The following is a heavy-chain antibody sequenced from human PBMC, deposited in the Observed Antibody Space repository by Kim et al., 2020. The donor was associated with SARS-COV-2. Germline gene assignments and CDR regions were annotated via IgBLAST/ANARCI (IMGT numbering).Heavy chain of an antibody. V-gene: IGHV1-18*01. D-gene: IGHD6-13*01. CDR2: ISAYNGNT. CDR3: ASPPIIAAAGTGGDY. CDR1: GYTFTSYG. Sequence: ASVKVSCKASGYTFTSYGISWVRQAPGQGLEWMGWISAYNGNTNYAQKLQGRVTMTTDTSTSTAYMELRSLRSDDTAVYYCASPPIIAAAGTGGDYWGQGTLVTVSS. J-gene: IGHJ4*02.